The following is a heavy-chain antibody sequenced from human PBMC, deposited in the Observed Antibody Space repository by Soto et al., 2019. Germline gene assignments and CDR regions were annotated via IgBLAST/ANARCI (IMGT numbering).Heavy chain of an antibody. CDR2: ISWNSGSI. CDR3: AKDKGSGIRSYYYGMDV. Sequence: EVQLVESGGGLVQPGRSLRLSCAASGFTFDDYAMHWVRQTPGKGLEWVSGISWNSGSIGYVDSVKGRFTISRDNAKNSLYLQMNSLRAEDMALYFCAKDKGSGIRSYYYGMDVWGQGTTVTVSS. V-gene: IGHV3-9*03. CDR1: GFTFDDYA. D-gene: IGHD6-19*01. J-gene: IGHJ6*02.